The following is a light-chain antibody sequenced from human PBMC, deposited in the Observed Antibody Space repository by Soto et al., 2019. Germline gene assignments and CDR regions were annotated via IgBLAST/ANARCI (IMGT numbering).Light chain of an antibody. CDR3: LQYNGYYRT. Sequence: DIQMTQSPSTLSASVGDTVTITFRVSQSISGWLAWYQQKPGKAPNLLILDASTLKSGVPSRFSGSGSGTTFTLTISSLQADDFATYYCLQYNGYYRTFGQGTKVDIK. V-gene: IGKV1-5*01. CDR2: DAS. CDR1: QSISGW. J-gene: IGKJ1*01.